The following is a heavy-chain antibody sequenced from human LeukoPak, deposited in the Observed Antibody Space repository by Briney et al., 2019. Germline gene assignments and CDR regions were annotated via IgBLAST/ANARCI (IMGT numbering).Heavy chain of an antibody. J-gene: IGHJ4*02. CDR3: ARQRYSYGYLRGADFDY. D-gene: IGHD5-18*01. CDR1: GYSFTNYW. V-gene: IGHV5-51*01. Sequence: GESLKISCKVSGYSFTNYWIGWVRQMPGKGLEWMGIIYPGDSDTRYSPSFQGQVTISADKSISTAYLQWSSLKASDTAMYYCARQRYSYGYLRGADFDYWGQGTLVTVSS. CDR2: IYPGDSDT.